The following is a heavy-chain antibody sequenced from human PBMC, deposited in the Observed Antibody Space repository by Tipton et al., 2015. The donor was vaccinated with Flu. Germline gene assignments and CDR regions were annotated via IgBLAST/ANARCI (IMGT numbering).Heavy chain of an antibody. Sequence: TLSLTCTVSGGSISSSSYYWGWIRQPPGKGLEWIGSIYYSGSTYYNPSLKSRVTISVDTSKNQFSLKLSSVTAADTAVYYCARQGGTDFPPGLVPGPLCDYWGQGTLVTVSS. CDR2: IYYSGST. CDR3: ARQGGTDFPPGLVPGPLCDY. J-gene: IGHJ4*02. V-gene: IGHV4-39*01. D-gene: IGHD3-3*01. CDR1: GGSISSSSYY.